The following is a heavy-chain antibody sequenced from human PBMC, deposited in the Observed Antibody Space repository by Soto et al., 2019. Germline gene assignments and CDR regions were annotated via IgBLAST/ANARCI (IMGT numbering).Heavy chain of an antibody. J-gene: IGHJ4*02. CDR1: GGSISSSSYY. Sequence: QLQLQASGPGLVKPSETLSLTCTVSGGSISSSSYYWGWIRQPPGKGLEWIGSIYYSGSTYYNPSLKSRATRSVDTAKNQVSLKLSSVTAADTAVYYCARHFCSTSCYEAYYFDYWGQGTLVTVSS. V-gene: IGHV4-39*01. D-gene: IGHD2-2*01. CDR3: ARHFCSTSCYEAYYFDY. CDR2: IYYSGST.